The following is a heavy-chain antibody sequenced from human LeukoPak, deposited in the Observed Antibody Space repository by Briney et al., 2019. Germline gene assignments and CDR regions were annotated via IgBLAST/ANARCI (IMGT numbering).Heavy chain of an antibody. J-gene: IGHJ1*01. CDR1: GYTFTDYY. CDR3: ARQDDYGDPADFQH. D-gene: IGHD4-17*01. Sequence: ASVKVSCKASGYTFTDYYLHWVRQAPGHGLEWMGWINPNSGGTNYAQKFQGRVTMTRDTSISTAYMELSRLRSDDTAVYYCARQDDYGDPADFQHWGQGTLVTVSS. CDR2: INPNSGGT. V-gene: IGHV1-2*02.